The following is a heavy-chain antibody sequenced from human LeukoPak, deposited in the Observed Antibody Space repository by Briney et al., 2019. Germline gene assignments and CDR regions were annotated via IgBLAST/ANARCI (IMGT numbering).Heavy chain of an antibody. J-gene: IGHJ3*02. CDR1: GFTFSSYG. CDR3: AKRGQWLVLGAFDI. CDR2: IRYDGSNK. D-gene: IGHD6-19*01. V-gene: IGHV3-30*02. Sequence: QPGGSLRLSCAASGFTFSSYGMHWVRQAPGKGLEWVAFIRYDGSNKYYADSVKGRFTISRDNSKNTLYLQMNRLRDEDTAVYYGAKRGQWLVLGAFDIWGQGTMVTVSS.